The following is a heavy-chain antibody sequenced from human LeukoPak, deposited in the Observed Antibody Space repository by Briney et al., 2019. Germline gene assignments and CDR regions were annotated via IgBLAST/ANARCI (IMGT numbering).Heavy chain of an antibody. J-gene: IGHJ3*02. Sequence: PSETLSLTCNVSGGSINSGTYYWTWIRQPAGKGLEWIGRIHTSGNTNYDPSLKSRVTISVDASKNQFSLRLASVTAADTAVYYCASETKSGPRAFDIWGQGTMVTVSS. V-gene: IGHV4-61*02. CDR2: IHTSGNT. CDR3: ASETKSGPRAFDI. CDR1: GGSINSGTYY. D-gene: IGHD3-3*01.